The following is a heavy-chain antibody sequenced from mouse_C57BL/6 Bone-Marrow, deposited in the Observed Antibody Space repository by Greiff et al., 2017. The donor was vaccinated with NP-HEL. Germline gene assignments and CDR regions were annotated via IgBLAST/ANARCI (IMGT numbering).Heavy chain of an antibody. D-gene: IGHD1-1*01. J-gene: IGHJ4*01. V-gene: IGHV5-15*01. CDR3: ARHNHGSTYAMDY. Sequence: EVQLQESGGGLVQPGGSLKLSCAASGFTFSDYGMAWVRQAPRKGPEWVAFISNLAYSIYYADTVTGRFTISRENAKNTLYLEMSSLRSEDTAMYYCARHNHGSTYAMDYWGQGTSVTVSS. CDR2: ISNLAYSI. CDR1: GFTFSDYG.